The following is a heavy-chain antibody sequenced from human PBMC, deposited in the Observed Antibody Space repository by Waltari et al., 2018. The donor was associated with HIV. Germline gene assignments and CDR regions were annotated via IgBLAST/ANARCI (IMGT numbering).Heavy chain of an antibody. CDR3: ARWFSSSWYYYGMDV. CDR1: GSTLTSYA. D-gene: IGHD6-13*01. Sequence: QVQLVQSGAEVKKPGASVKVSCKASGSTLTSYAIHWVRQAPGQRLEWMGWINAGNDNTKYSQKFQGRVTITRDTSANTAYMELSSLRSEDTAVYYCARWFSSSWYYYGMDVWGQGTTVTVSS. CDR2: INAGNDNT. V-gene: IGHV1-3*01. J-gene: IGHJ6*02.